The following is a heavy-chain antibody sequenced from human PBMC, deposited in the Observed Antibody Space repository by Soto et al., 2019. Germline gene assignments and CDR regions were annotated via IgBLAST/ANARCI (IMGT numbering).Heavy chain of an antibody. D-gene: IGHD2-21*01. Sequence: QVQLVQSGAEVKKPGSSVKVSCKASGGTFSSYTISWVRQAPGQGLEWMGGIIPTFGTADYAQKFQGRVTITADESTSTGYMELSSLRSEDTALYYRARPSCGAACYYYGMDVWGQGTAVTVSS. V-gene: IGHV1-69*12. CDR1: GGTFSSYT. CDR3: ARPSCGAACYYYGMDV. CDR2: IIPTFGTA. J-gene: IGHJ6*02.